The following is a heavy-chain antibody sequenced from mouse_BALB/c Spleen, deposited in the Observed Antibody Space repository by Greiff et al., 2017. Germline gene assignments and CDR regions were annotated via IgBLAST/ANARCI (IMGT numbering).Heavy chain of an antibody. J-gene: IGHJ4*01. Sequence: VKLMESGPGLVQPSQSLSITCTVSGFSLTSYGVHWVRQSPGKGLEWLGVIWSGGSTDYNAAFISRLSISKDNSKSQVFLKMNSLQTDDTARYYCARGYYGSAYAMDYWGQGTSVTVSS. CDR2: IWSGGST. CDR3: ARGYYGSAYAMDY. V-gene: IGHV2-2*01. D-gene: IGHD1-1*01. CDR1: GFSLTSYG.